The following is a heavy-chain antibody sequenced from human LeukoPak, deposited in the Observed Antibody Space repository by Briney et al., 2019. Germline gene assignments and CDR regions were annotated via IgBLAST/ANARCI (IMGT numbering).Heavy chain of an antibody. V-gene: IGHV4-30-4*01. CDR3: LLRRDGYTHFDY. CDR2: IYYSGST. J-gene: IGHJ4*02. CDR1: GGSISSGDYY. D-gene: IGHD5-24*01. Sequence: PSQTLSLTCTVSGGSISSGDYYWSWIRQPPGKGLEWIGYIYYSGSTYYNPSLKSRVTISVDTSKNQFSLKLTSVTAADTAVYYCLLRRDGYTHFDYWGQGTLVTVSS.